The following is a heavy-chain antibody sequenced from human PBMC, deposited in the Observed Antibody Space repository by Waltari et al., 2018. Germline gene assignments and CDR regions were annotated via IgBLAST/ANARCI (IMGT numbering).Heavy chain of an antibody. D-gene: IGHD3-3*01. CDR3: AESSYYDFWSGYFSY. CDR1: GATFSSNT. CDR2: IIPIFGTA. J-gene: IGHJ4*02. Sequence: QVQLVQSGAEVKQPGSSVNVSCMASGATFSSNTISWVRQPPGQGLEWMGGIIPIFGTANYAQKFQGRVTITADESTSTAYMELSSLRSEDTAVYYCAESSYYDFWSGYFSYWGQGTLVTVSS. V-gene: IGHV1-69*01.